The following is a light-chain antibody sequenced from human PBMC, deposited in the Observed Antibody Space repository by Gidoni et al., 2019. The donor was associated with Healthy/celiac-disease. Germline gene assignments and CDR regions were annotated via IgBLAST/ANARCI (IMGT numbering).Light chain of an antibody. V-gene: IGKV1-33*01. CDR3: RRYDHLFT. J-gene: IGKJ3*01. CDR2: DAS. CDR1: QDISNY. Sequence: DIQMTQSPSSLSASVGDRVTITCKASQDISNYLNWYQQKPGKAPKLLIYDASNLETGVPSRFSGCGSETTFTFTIRGLQPEDVATYYYRRYDHLFTFGPGTKVDIK.